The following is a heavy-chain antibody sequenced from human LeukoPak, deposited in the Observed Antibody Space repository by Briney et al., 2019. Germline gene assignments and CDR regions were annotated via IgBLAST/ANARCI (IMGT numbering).Heavy chain of an antibody. CDR2: ISYDGSNK. D-gene: IGHD5-12*01. CDR1: GFTFGSYA. J-gene: IGHJ3*02. Sequence: PGGSLRLSCAASGFTFGSYAMSWVRQAPGKGLEWAAFISYDGSNKYYPDSVKGRFTISRDNSINTLYLQMNSLRLEDTAVYYCARGGKWLRLDVFDIWGQGTTVTVSS. V-gene: IGHV3-30-3*01. CDR3: ARGGKWLRLDVFDI.